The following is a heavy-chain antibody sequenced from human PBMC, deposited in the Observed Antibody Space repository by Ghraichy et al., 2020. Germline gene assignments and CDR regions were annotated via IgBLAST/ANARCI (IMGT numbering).Heavy chain of an antibody. CDR1: GFTFNDHW. Sequence: GGSLRLSCAASGFTFNDHWMSWVRQASGKGLEWVASINKDGIEKYYVDSVKGRFTISRDSAKNSLYLQMSSLRADDAALYYCARNRVANEYWGQGTLVTVSS. CDR3: ARNRVANEY. J-gene: IGHJ4*02. D-gene: IGHD2-15*01. V-gene: IGHV3-7*01. CDR2: INKDGIEK.